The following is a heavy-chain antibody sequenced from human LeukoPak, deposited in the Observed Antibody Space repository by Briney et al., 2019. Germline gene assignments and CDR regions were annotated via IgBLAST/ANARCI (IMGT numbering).Heavy chain of an antibody. D-gene: IGHD6-6*01. CDR2: INPAGTET. J-gene: IGHJ4*02. V-gene: IGHV3-7*01. CDR3: ARQQLGNYYFDY. CDR1: GFSFSAYW. Sequence: PGGSLRLSCAASGFSFSAYWMTWVRQAPGTGLEWVANINPAGTETYYVDPVKGRFTISRDNAKNLLYLQMNSLRAEDTAVYYCARQQLGNYYFDYWGQGTLVTVSS.